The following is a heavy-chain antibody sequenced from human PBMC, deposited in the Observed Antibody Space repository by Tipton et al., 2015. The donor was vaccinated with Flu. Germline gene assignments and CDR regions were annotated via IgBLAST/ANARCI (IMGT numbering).Heavy chain of an antibody. CDR3: ARDSAAHYGMDV. Sequence: TLSLTCTVSGGPISSYYWRWIRQPPGKGLEWIGYIYYSGSTNYNPSLKSRVTISVDTSKNQFSLKLSSVTAANTAVYYCARDSAAHYGMDVWGQGTTVTVSS. CDR1: GGPISSYY. J-gene: IGHJ6*02. V-gene: IGHV4-59*08. CDR2: IYYSGST. D-gene: IGHD6-13*01.